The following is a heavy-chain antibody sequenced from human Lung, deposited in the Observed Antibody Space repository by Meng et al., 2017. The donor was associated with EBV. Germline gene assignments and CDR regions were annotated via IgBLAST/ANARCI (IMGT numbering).Heavy chain of an antibody. Sequence: HVQQQHGGPGMVKPSDTRSLSCAVYGGSFSGYYWSWIRQPPGKGLEWIGEINHSGSTNYNPSLKSRVTISVDTSKNQFSLNLRSVTAADTAVYYCARVSSGWDYFDYWGQGTLGTVSS. CDR1: GGSFSGYY. V-gene: IGHV4-34*01. CDR3: ARVSSGWDYFDY. J-gene: IGHJ4*02. CDR2: INHSGST. D-gene: IGHD6-19*01.